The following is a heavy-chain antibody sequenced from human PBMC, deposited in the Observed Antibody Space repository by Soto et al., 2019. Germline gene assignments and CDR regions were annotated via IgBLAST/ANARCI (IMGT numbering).Heavy chain of an antibody. CDR3: AKVRVRGFGAFSDMDV. CDR2: ISYDGSHQ. CDR1: GFYFSSFG. D-gene: IGHD3-10*01. Sequence: QVQLVESGGGVVQPGRSLRLSCTASGFYFSSFGMHWVRQAPGKGLEWVTVISYDGSHQNYADSVKGRFTVSRDSSTNTXXXXXNSXRXDDTAVYYCAKVRVRGFGAFSDMDVWGQGTTVTVSS. J-gene: IGHJ6*02. V-gene: IGHV3-30*18.